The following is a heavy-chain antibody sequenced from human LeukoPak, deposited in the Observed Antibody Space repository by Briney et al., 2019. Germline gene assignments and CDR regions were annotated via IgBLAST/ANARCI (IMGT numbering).Heavy chain of an antibody. Sequence: GGSLRLSCEASAFTFSISAMHWVRQAPGKGLEWAGRIRSKPNSYATVYAASVKGRFTISRDDSRNTAYLQMNSLKTEDTAVYYCTMYSNSAGYDYWGQGTLVTVSS. D-gene: IGHD6-6*01. CDR3: TMYSNSAGYDY. V-gene: IGHV3-73*01. J-gene: IGHJ4*02. CDR2: IRSKPNSYAT. CDR1: AFTFSISA.